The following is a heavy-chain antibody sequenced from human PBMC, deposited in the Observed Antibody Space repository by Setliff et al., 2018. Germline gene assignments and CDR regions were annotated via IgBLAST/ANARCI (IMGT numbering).Heavy chain of an antibody. V-gene: IGHV4-59*11. CDR3: ARENGYCSGGACYFMFDY. D-gene: IGHD2-15*01. Sequence: ETLSLTCTVSGGSSSSHYWSWIRQPPGKGLEWIGYIHYSGTTNYNPSLKSRVTLSLDTAKNQFSLELRAVTAADTALYYCARENGYCSGGACYFMFDYWGQGTLVTFSS. J-gene: IGHJ4*02. CDR1: GGSSSSHY. CDR2: IHYSGTT.